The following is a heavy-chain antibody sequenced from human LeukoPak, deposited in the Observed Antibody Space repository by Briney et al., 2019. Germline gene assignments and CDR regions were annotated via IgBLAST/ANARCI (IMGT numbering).Heavy chain of an antibody. D-gene: IGHD2-15*01. CDR2: ISSSSSYI. CDR1: GFTFSSYT. Sequence: GGSLRFSCAASGFTFSSYTMTWVRQAPGKGLEWVSYISSSSSYIYYADSVKGRFTISRDNAENSLYLQMNSLRAEDTAVYYCARGSEGYCSGGGCYYGMDVWGQGTTVTVSS. J-gene: IGHJ6*01. V-gene: IGHV3-21*01. CDR3: ARGSEGYCSGGGCYYGMDV.